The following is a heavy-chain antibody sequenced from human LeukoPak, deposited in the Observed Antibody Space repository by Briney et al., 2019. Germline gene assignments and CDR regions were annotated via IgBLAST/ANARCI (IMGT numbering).Heavy chain of an antibody. CDR3: AKAVDGDYVTSAFDI. CDR1: GFTFSDYY. V-gene: IGHV3-11*04. Sequence: GGSLRLSCAASGFTFSDYYMSWIRQAPGKGLEWVSYISSSGSTIYYADSVKGRFTISRDSSKNTLYLQMNSLRAEDTAVYYCAKAVDGDYVTSAFDIWGQGTMVTVSS. J-gene: IGHJ3*02. CDR2: ISSSGSTI. D-gene: IGHD4-17*01.